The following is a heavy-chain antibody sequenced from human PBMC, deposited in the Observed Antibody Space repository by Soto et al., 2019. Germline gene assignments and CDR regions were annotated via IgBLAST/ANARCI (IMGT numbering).Heavy chain of an antibody. CDR3: AKAGECTGVICYFYCFDS. V-gene: IGHV3-23*01. CDR1: GLTFNNYA. D-gene: IGHD2-8*01. J-gene: IGHJ4*02. CDR2: ISGSGATP. Sequence: EVQLLESGGGLLRPGGSLRLSCSASGLTFNNYALAWVRQAHGEGLEWVSGISGSGATPYYPDPVKGRFTISRDNSKNPRFLQINSRSAEDTGVYFCAKAGECTGVICYFYCFDSWGQGTLVTVSS.